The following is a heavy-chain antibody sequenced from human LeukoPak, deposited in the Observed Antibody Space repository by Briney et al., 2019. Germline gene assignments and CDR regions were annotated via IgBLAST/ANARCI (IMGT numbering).Heavy chain of an antibody. Sequence: GGSLRLPCAGSGFSFSDYTMNWVRQAPGKGPEWVSSISSSSSYIYYADSVKGRFTISRDNAKNSLYLQMNSLRAEDTAVYYCARGYGRADYWGQGTLVSVSS. V-gene: IGHV3-21*01. CDR3: ARGYGRADY. J-gene: IGHJ4*02. D-gene: IGHD5-18*01. CDR1: GFSFSDYT. CDR2: ISSSSSYI.